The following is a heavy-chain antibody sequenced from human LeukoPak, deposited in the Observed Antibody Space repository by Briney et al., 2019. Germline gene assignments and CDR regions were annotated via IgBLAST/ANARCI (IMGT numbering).Heavy chain of an antibody. V-gene: IGHV1-18*01. CDR2: ISPYNGNT. CDR3: ARDRAVVVAATDY. CDR1: GYTFTTYG. J-gene: IGHJ4*02. Sequence: GASVKVSCKASGYTFTTYGISWVGQAPGQGLEWRGWISPYNGNTNYAQKLQGRVTMTTDTSTSTAYMELRSLRSDDTAVYYCARDRAVVVAATDYWGQGTLVTVSS. D-gene: IGHD2-15*01.